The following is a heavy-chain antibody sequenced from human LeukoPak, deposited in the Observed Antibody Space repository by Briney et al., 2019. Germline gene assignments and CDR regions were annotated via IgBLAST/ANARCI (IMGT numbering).Heavy chain of an antibody. D-gene: IGHD1-26*01. CDR2: INHSGST. J-gene: IGHJ4*02. CDR3: ARRSRGASLDY. V-gene: IGHV4-34*01. CDR1: GGSFSGYY. Sequence: PSETLSLTCAVYGGSFSGYYWSWIRQPPGKGLEWIGEINHSGSTNYNPSLKSRVTISVDTSKNQFSLKLSSVTAADTAVYYCARRSRGASLDYWGQGTLVTVSS.